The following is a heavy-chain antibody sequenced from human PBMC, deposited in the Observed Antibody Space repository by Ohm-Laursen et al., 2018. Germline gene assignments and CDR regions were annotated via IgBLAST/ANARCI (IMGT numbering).Heavy chain of an antibody. Sequence: PGTLSLTCTVSGGSISSYYWSWIRQPAGKGLEWIGRIYTSGSTNYNPSLKSRVTMSVDTSKNQFSLKLSSVTAADTAVYYCARERGRVSEGYGMDVWGQGTTVTVSS. J-gene: IGHJ6*02. D-gene: IGHD6-13*01. CDR3: ARERGRVSEGYGMDV. V-gene: IGHV4-4*07. CDR2: IYTSGST. CDR1: GGSISSYY.